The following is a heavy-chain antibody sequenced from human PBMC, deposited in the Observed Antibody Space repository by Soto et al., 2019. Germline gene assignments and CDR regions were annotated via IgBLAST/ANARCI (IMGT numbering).Heavy chain of an antibody. D-gene: IGHD1-26*01. CDR3: ARDSMGATSGYYYYGMDV. V-gene: IGHV4-59*01. CDR1: GGSISSYY. Sequence: SETLSLTCTVSGGSISSYYWSWIRQPPGKGLEWIGYIYYSGSTNYNPSLKSRVTISVDTSKNQFSLKLSSVTAADTAVYYCARDSMGATSGYYYYGMDVWGQGTTVTVSS. J-gene: IGHJ6*02. CDR2: IYYSGST.